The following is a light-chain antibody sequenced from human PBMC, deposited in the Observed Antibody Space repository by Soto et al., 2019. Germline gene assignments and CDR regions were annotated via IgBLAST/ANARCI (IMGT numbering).Light chain of an antibody. CDR1: QSVSSSY. Sequence: EIVLTQSPGTLSLSPGERATLSCRARQSVSSSYLAWYQQKPGQAPRLLIYGASRRATGIPDRFSGRESGTDFTLTITTLEPEDSAVYFCQQYASSPYTFGQGTKVDNK. CDR2: GAS. CDR3: QQYASSPYT. J-gene: IGKJ2*01. V-gene: IGKV3-20*01.